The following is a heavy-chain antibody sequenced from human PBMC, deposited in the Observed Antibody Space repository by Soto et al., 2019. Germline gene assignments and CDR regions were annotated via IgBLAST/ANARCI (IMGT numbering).Heavy chain of an antibody. V-gene: IGHV3-21*01. CDR2: ISSSSSYI. CDR3: ARDRGRSPPVWSG. J-gene: IGHJ4*02. Sequence: EVQLVESGGGLVKPGGSLRLSCAASGFTFSSYSMNWVRQAPGKGLEWVSSISSSSSYIYYADSVKGRFTISRDNAKNSLYLQMNSLRAEDTAVYYCARDRGRSPPVWSGGGQGTLVTVSS. CDR1: GFTFSSYS. D-gene: IGHD2-8*02.